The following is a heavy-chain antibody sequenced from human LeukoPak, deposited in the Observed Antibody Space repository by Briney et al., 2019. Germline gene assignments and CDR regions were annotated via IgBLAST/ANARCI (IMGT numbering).Heavy chain of an antibody. CDR2: ISAYNGNT. D-gene: IGHD3-9*01. CDR3: AREGGPYDILTGHDY. CDR1: GYTFTSYG. Sequence: ASVKVSCKASGYTFTSYGISWVRQAPGQGLEWMGWISAYNGNTNYAQKLQGRVTMTTDTSTSTAYMELRSLRSDDTAVYYCAREGGPYDILTGHDYWGQGTLVTVSS. J-gene: IGHJ4*02. V-gene: IGHV1-18*01.